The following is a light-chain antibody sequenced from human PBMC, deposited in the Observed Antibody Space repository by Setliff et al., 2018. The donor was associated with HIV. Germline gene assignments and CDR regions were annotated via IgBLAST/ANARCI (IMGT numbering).Light chain of an antibody. Sequence: ALTQPPSASGSPGQSVTITCTGTSSDVGGYNYVSWYQQHPGKAPKVMIYEVNKRPSGVPDRFSGPKSGNTASLTVSGLQADDEADYYCSSYAGGNNMVFGGGTK. J-gene: IGLJ3*02. CDR1: SSDVGGYNY. CDR3: SSYAGGNNMV. CDR2: EVN. V-gene: IGLV2-8*01.